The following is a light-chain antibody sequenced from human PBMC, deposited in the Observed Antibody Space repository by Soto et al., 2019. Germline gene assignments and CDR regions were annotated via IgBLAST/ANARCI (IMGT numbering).Light chain of an antibody. CDR3: SSYSTSFFYV. CDR2: EAY. CDR1: STDVGSHKL. V-gene: IGLV2-14*02. J-gene: IGLJ1*01. Sequence: QSALTQPASVSGSPGQSITISCTGTSTDVGSHKLVSWYQQYPGNAPKLIIFEAYKRPSGVSNRFSGSKSGSTASLTISGLQAEDEADYYCSSYSTSFFYVFGTGTKVTVL.